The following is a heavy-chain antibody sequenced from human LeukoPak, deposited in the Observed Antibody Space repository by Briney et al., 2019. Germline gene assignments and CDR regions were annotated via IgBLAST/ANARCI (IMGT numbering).Heavy chain of an antibody. Sequence: GGSLRLSCAASGFTFSDYYMSWIRQAPGKGLEWVSYISRNSYTNYADSVKGRFTISRDNAKNSLYLQMASLRAEDTAVYYCARGFLGDAFDIWGQGTMVTVSS. D-gene: IGHD3-3*01. CDR3: ARGFLGDAFDI. V-gene: IGHV3-11*06. CDR2: ISRNSYT. J-gene: IGHJ3*02. CDR1: GFTFSDYY.